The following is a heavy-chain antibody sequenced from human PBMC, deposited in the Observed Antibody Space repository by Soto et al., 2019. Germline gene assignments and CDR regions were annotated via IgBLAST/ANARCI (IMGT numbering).Heavy chain of an antibody. Sequence: GASVKVSCKASGYTFTSYAMHWVRQAPGQRLEWMGWINAGNGNTKYSQKFQGRVTITRDTSASTAYMELSSLRSEDTAVYYCARGASKYSSSGAPIDYWGQGTLVTVSS. J-gene: IGHJ4*02. D-gene: IGHD6-13*01. CDR2: INAGNGNT. CDR3: ARGASKYSSSGAPIDY. CDR1: GYTFTSYA. V-gene: IGHV1-3*01.